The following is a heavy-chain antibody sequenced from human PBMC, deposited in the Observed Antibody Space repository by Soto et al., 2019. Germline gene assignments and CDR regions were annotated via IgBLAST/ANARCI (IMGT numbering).Heavy chain of an antibody. V-gene: IGHV3-21*06. CDR2: ISSTTNYI. CDR3: ARESEDLTSNFDY. Sequence: GGSLRLSCAASGFTFTRYSMNWVRQAPGKGLEWVSSISSTTNYIYYGDSMKGRFTISRDNAKNSLYLEMNSLRAEDTAVYYCARESEDLTSNFDYWVQGTLVTVSS. J-gene: IGHJ4*02. CDR1: GFTFTRYS.